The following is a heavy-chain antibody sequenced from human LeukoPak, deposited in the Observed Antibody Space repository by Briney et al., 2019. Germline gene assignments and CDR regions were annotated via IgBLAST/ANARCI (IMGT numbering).Heavy chain of an antibody. D-gene: IGHD6-19*01. CDR2: ISGSGGST. J-gene: IGHJ4*02. Sequence: GGSLRLSCAASGFTFSSYAMSWVRQAPGKGLEWVSAISGSGGSTYYADSVKGRFTISRDNSKSTLYLQMNSLRAEDTAVYYCAKDPGGSGWYFDYWGQGTLVTVSS. CDR3: AKDPGGSGWYFDY. CDR1: GFTFSSYA. V-gene: IGHV3-23*01.